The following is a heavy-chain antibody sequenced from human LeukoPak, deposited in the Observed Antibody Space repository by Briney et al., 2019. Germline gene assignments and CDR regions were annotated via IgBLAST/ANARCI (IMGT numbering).Heavy chain of an antibody. V-gene: IGHV3-48*01. J-gene: IGHJ6*03. CDR2: ISSSSTI. Sequence: GGSLGLSCAASGFTFSSYSMNWVRQAPGKGLEWVSHISSSSTIYYADSVKGRFTISRDNSKNTLYLQMKSLRAEDTAVYYCAKGGGYEAQYYYYYLDVWGKGTTVTISS. CDR1: GFTFSSYS. CDR3: AKGGGYEAQYYYYYLDV. D-gene: IGHD5-12*01.